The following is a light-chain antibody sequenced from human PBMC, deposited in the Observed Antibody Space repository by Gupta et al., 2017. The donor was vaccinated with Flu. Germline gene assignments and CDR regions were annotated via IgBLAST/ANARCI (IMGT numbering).Light chain of an antibody. CDR1: ALANNY. CDR2: EDS. Sequence: RITCSGDALANNYSCWYQHTPGDATVLIIYEDSRRPSGIPESFSGSASGTTATFTISGAPVEDEAYYYYYSTATSGNRGVFGGGTNLTVL. CDR3: YSTATSGNRGV. J-gene: IGLJ3*02. V-gene: IGLV3-10*01.